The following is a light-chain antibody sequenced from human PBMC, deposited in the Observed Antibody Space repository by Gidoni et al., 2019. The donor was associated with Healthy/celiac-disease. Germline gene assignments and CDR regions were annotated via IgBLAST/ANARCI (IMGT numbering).Light chain of an antibody. CDR2: EEY. J-gene: IGKJ5*01. V-gene: IGKV3-11*01. CDR3: QQRSNWPVT. Sequence: EIVLTQSPATLSLSPGERATLSCRARQSVRSYLAWYQQKPGQAPRLLIYEEYNRAIGIPARFSGSGSGTDFTLTISSLEPEDLAVYYCQQRSNWPVTFGQGTRLEIK. CDR1: QSVRSY.